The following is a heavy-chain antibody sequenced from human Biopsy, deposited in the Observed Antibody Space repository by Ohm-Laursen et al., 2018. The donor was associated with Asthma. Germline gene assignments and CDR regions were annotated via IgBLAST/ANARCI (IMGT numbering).Heavy chain of an antibody. CDR3: AGFCSGGNCPDH. CDR1: GVSIRSYY. V-gene: IGHV4-59*01. CDR2: IHYSGST. D-gene: IGHD2-15*01. Sequence: SETLSLTCIVSGVSIRSYYWTWIRQPPGKGPEWIGNIHYSGSTYSNPSLKSRVTISVDTSKKQISLRLSSVIAADTAVYYCAGFCSGGNCPDHWGQGTLVAVSS. J-gene: IGHJ4*02.